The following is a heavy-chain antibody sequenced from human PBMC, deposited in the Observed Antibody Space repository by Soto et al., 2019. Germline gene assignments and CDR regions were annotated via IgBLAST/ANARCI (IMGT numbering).Heavy chain of an antibody. CDR2: ISYDGSNK. J-gene: IGHJ3*02. V-gene: IGHV3-30*18. CDR3: AKDPRIAAAGNAFDI. Sequence: QVQLVESGGGVVQPGRSLRLSCAASGFTFSSYGMHWVRQAPGKGLEWVAVISYDGSNKYYADSVKGRFTISRDNSKNTLYLQMNSLIAEDTAVYYCAKDPRIAAAGNAFDIWGQGTMVTVSS. CDR1: GFTFSSYG. D-gene: IGHD6-13*01.